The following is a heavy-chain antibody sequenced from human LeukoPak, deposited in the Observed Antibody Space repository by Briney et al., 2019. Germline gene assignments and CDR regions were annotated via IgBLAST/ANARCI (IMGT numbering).Heavy chain of an antibody. CDR2: INHSGST. J-gene: IGHJ4*02. V-gene: IGHV4-34*01. CDR3: ARGPDYYGSGSYYKRKGYFDY. Sequence: PGGSLRLSCAASGFTFSSYAMSWIRQPPGKGLEWIGEINHSGSTNYNPSLKSRVTISVDTSKNQFSLKLSSVTAADTAVYYCARGPDYYGSGSYYKRKGYFDYWGQGTLVTVSS. D-gene: IGHD3-10*01. CDR1: GFTFSSYA.